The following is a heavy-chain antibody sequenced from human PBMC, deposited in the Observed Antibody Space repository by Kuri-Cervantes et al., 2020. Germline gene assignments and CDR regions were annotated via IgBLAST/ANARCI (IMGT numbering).Heavy chain of an antibody. CDR3: ARERIEWELLSGMDV. Sequence: SLKISCAASGFTFDDYAMHWVRQAPGKGLEWVSGISWNSGSIGYADSVKGRFTISRDNSKNTLYLQMNSLRAEDTAVYYCARERIEWELLSGMDVWGQGTTVTVSS. D-gene: IGHD1-26*01. CDR1: GFTFDDYA. CDR2: ISWNSGSI. J-gene: IGHJ6*02. V-gene: IGHV3-9*01.